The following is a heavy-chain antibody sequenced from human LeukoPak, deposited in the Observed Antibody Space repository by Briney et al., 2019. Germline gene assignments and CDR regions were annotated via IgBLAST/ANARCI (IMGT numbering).Heavy chain of an antibody. Sequence: PSETLSLTCAVYGGSFSDYFWSWIRQPPGKGLEWIGEINHSGITNYNPSLESRVTISVDTSKNQFSLKLSSVTAADTAVYYCARLRGWLHSPYDYWGQGTLVTVSS. J-gene: IGHJ4*02. CDR2: INHSGIT. V-gene: IGHV4-34*01. CDR3: ARLRGWLHSPYDY. D-gene: IGHD5-24*01. CDR1: GGSFSDYF.